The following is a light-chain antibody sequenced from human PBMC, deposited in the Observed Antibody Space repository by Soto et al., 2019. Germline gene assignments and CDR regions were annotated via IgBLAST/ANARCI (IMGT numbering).Light chain of an antibody. J-gene: IGKJ2*01. Sequence: EIVLTQYPGTLSLSPGERATLSCRASQSLSSNYLAWYQQKPGQAPRLLICGVSSRATGIPDRFSGSGSGTDVTLTISRLEPEDFAVYYCHQYGSSPDTFGVGTKVEIK. CDR1: QSLSSNY. CDR2: GVS. V-gene: IGKV3-20*01. CDR3: HQYGSSPDT.